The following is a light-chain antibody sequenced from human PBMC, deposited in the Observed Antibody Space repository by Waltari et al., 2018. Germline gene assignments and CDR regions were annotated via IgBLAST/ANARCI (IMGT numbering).Light chain of an antibody. V-gene: IGLV3-19*01. Sequence: SSELTQDPAVSVALGQTVRITCQGASLRTYYVSWFHQKPGQAPALVIYGKNNRPSGIPDRFAASSSGSTASLTIIVAQAEDEADYYCHSRDSSGNVLIGGGTKLTVV. CDR1: SLRTYY. CDR2: GKN. J-gene: IGLJ2*01. CDR3: HSRDSSGNVL.